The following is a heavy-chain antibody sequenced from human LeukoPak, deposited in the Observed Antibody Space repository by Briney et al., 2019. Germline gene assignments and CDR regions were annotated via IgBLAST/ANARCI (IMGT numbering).Heavy chain of an antibody. Sequence: PSETLSLTCTVSGGSISSGGNYWSWIRQHPGKGLEWIGYIYYSGSTYYNPSLKSRVTISVDTSKNQFSLKLSSVTAADTAVYYCARGVYSSGWYGTGAFDIWGQGTMVTVSS. CDR3: ARGVYSSGWYGTGAFDI. D-gene: IGHD6-19*01. J-gene: IGHJ3*02. CDR1: GGSISSGGNY. V-gene: IGHV4-31*03. CDR2: IYYSGST.